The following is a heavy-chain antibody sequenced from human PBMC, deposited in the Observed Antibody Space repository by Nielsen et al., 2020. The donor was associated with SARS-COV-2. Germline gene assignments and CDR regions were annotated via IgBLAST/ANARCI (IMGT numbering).Heavy chain of an antibody. Sequence: GGSLRLSCAASGFTFSNYAMTWVRQAPGKGLEWVSAISGSGEITHYAESVKGQFTISRDNSKNTLYLHMNSLRAEDTAVYFCAKVGSGYYYSYFDYWGQGTLVTVSS. V-gene: IGHV3-23*01. CDR1: GFTFSNYA. CDR2: ISGSGEIT. J-gene: IGHJ4*02. D-gene: IGHD3-22*01. CDR3: AKVGSGYYYSYFDY.